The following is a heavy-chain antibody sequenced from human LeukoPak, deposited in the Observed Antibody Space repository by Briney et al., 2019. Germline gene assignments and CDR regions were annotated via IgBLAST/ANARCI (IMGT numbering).Heavy chain of an antibody. CDR2: ISSSSSYI. V-gene: IGHV3-21*01. D-gene: IGHD3-10*01. J-gene: IGHJ6*02. Sequence: GGSLRLSCAASGFTFSSYSMNWVRQAPGKGLEWVSSISSSSSYIYYADSVKGRFTISRDNAKNSLYLQMNSLRAEDTAVYYCARRNSIWLGELLSSYYYYYGMDVWGQGTTVTVSS. CDR1: GFTFSSYS. CDR3: ARRNSIWLGELLSSYYYYYGMDV.